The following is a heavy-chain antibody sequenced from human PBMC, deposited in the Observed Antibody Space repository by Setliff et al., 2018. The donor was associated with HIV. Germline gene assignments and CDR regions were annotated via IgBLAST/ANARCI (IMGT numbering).Heavy chain of an antibody. J-gene: IGHJ6*03. V-gene: IGHV4-59*01. CDR1: GDSISNYY. CDR3: ARAGDGSPFYYYYYMDV. Sequence: SETLSLTCTVSGDSISNYYWSWIRQPPGKGLQWIGYIYYSGSTNYNPSLESRVTISVDTSKNQFSLKLSSMTAADTAVYYCARAGDGSPFYYYYYMDVWGKGTTVTVS. D-gene: IGHD1-26*01. CDR2: IYYSGST.